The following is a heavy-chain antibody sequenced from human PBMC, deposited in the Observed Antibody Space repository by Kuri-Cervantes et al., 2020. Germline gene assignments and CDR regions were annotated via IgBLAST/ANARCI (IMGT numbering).Heavy chain of an antibody. CDR1: GGTFSSYA. J-gene: IGHJ5*02. CDR2: IIPIFGTA. Sequence: SVKVSCKASGGTFSSYAISWVRQAPGQGLEWIGGIIPIFGTANYAQKFQGRVTITADESTSTAYMELSSLRSEDTAVYYCSGAPRLLRYYDSRGSLGPRNNWFDPWGQGTLVTVSS. V-gene: IGHV1-69*13. CDR3: SGAPRLLRYYDSRGSLGPRNNWFDP. D-gene: IGHD3-22*01.